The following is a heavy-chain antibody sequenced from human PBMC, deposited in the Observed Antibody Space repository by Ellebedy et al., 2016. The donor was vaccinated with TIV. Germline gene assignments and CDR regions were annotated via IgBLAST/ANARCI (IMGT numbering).Heavy chain of an antibody. CDR2: IVSTTGGGAI. V-gene: IGHV3-15*04. CDR3: TTAPSSITVIRGVTILGDY. CDR1: GFGFTPSW. J-gene: IGHJ4*02. D-gene: IGHD3-10*01. Sequence: GESLKISCEASGFGFTPSWLSFVPPAPGKGLVLVGRIVSTTGGGAIHYAAPVKCRFTISRDDSTNTLYLQMNSLKTEETDVDYWTTAPSSITVIRGVTILGDYWGQGTLVTVSS.